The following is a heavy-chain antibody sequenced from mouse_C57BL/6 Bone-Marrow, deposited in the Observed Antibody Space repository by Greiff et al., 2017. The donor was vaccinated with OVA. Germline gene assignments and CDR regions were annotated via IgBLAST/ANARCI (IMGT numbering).Heavy chain of an antibody. CDR3: ARGWLLRGY. CDR1: GYTFTDYY. CDR2: INPNNGGT. V-gene: IGHV1-26*01. J-gene: IGHJ2*01. D-gene: IGHD2-3*01. Sequence: EVQLQQSGPELVKPGASVKISCKASGYTFTDYYMNWVKQSHGKSLEWIGDINPNNGGTSYNQKFKGKASLTVDKSSSTAYMELRSLTSEDSAVYYCARGWLLRGYWGQGTTLTVSS.